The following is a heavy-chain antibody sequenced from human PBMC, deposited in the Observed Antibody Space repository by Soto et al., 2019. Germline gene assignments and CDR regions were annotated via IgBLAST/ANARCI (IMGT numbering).Heavy chain of an antibody. V-gene: IGHV3-23*01. D-gene: IGHD6-19*01. CDR3: AKEAVSGWYYFDY. CDR2: ISGSGGST. J-gene: IGHJ4*02. Sequence: GGSLRLSCAASGFTFSRYAMSWVRPAPGKGLEWVSTISGSGGSTYYADSLKGRFTISRDNSKNTLFLQMSSQRAEDTAVYYCAKEAVSGWYYFDYWGPGTLVTVSS. CDR1: GFTFSRYA.